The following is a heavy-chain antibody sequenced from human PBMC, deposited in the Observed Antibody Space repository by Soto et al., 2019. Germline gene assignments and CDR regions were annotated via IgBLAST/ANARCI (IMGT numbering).Heavy chain of an antibody. CDR3: AHSLPHSRYWYFDL. CDR2: IYWADDK. CDR1: GFSLSTSGVG. Sequence: QISLKESGPTRVKPTQTLTLTCTFSGFSLSTSGVGVGWIRQPPGKALEWLAVIYWADDKRYSPSLKSRLTITKDTSKNQVALTMTNMDPVDTGTYYCAHSLPHSRYWYFDLWGRGTLVTVSS. D-gene: IGHD4-4*01. V-gene: IGHV2-5*02. J-gene: IGHJ2*01.